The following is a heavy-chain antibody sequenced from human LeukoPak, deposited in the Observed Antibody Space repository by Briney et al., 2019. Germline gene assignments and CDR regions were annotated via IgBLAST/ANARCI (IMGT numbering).Heavy chain of an antibody. J-gene: IGHJ4*02. CDR1: GDSVSGYY. Sequence: PSETLSLTCIVTGDSVSGYYWTWIRQSPGKRPEWIANVRYTGSATYNPSLKSRVTISVDSSKNQFSLKLTSVSASDTAVYYCARHVAPDMDYFDYWGPGTLVTVSP. V-gene: IGHV4-59*08. CDR3: ARHVAPDMDYFDY. D-gene: IGHD2-15*01. CDR2: VRYTGSA.